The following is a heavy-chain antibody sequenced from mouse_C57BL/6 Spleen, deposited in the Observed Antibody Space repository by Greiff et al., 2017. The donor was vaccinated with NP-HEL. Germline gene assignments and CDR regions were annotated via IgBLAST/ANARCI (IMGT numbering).Heavy chain of an antibody. V-gene: IGHV1-19*01. CDR2: INPYNGGT. CDR1: GYTFTDYY. Sequence: EVKLQQSGPVLVKPGASVKMSCKASGYTFTDYYMNWVKQSHGKSLEWIGVINPYNGGTSYNQQFKGKATLTVDKSSSTAYMELNSLTSEDSAVYYCARDAYYSNPYYYAMDYWGQGTSVTVSS. J-gene: IGHJ4*01. CDR3: ARDAYYSNPYYYAMDY. D-gene: IGHD2-5*01.